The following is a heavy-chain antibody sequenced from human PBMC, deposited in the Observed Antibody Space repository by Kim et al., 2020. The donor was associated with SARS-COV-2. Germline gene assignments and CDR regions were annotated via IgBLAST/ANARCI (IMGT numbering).Heavy chain of an antibody. V-gene: IGHV3-23*01. CDR3: AKDVRYYGSGAGGMDV. CDR2: ISGNGGST. D-gene: IGHD3-10*01. CDR1: GFTFSSYG. Sequence: GGSLRLSCAASGFTFSSYGMSWVRQAPGKGLEWVSGISGNGGSTYYADSVKGRITISRDNSKNTLYLQMNSLRAEDTAVYYCAKDVRYYGSGAGGMDVWGQGTTVTVSS. J-gene: IGHJ6*02.